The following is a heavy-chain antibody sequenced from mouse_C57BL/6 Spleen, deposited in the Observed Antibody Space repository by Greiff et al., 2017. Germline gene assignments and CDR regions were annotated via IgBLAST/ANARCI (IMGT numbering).Heavy chain of an antibody. J-gene: IGHJ2*01. CDR1: GYTFTSYW. D-gene: IGHD1-1*01. CDR3: ARGGFSLYGSSWG. CDR2: IHPNSGST. V-gene: IGHV1-64*01. Sequence: QVQLQQPGAELVKPGASVKLSCKASGYTFTSYWMHWVKQRPGQGLEWIGMIHPNSGSTNYNEKFKSKATLTVDKSSSTAYMQLSSLTSEDSAVYYGARGGFSLYGSSWGWGQGTTLTVSS.